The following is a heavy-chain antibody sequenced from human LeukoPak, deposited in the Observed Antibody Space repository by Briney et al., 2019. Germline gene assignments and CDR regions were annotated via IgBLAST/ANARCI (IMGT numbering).Heavy chain of an antibody. J-gene: IGHJ4*02. Sequence: GGSLRLSCAASGFTFSSYVMSWVRQAPGKGLEWVSAISNSGGSTYYADSVKGRFTISRDNSKNTLYLRMNSLRAEDTAVYYCAKDSRRYGDSADYWGQGTLVTVSP. CDR1: GFTFSSYV. D-gene: IGHD4-17*01. CDR2: ISNSGGST. CDR3: AKDSRRYGDSADY. V-gene: IGHV3-23*01.